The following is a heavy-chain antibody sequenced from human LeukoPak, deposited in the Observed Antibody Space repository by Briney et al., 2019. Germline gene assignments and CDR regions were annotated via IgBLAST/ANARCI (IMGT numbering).Heavy chain of an antibody. Sequence: GGSLRLSCAASKVTFSDYAMNWVRYAPGKGLEWVSGISGSGGNTYYADSVKGRFTISRDNSKNTLYLQMNSLRAEDTALYYCAKGTGINHYHWIDPWGQGTQVTVSS. CDR3: AKGTGINHYHWIDP. V-gene: IGHV3-23*01. CDR2: ISGSGGNT. J-gene: IGHJ5*02. CDR1: KVTFSDYA. D-gene: IGHD3/OR15-3a*01.